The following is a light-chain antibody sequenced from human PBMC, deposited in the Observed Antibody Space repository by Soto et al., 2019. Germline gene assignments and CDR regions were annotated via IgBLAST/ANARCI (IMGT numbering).Light chain of an antibody. CDR3: GTWDSSLSAVV. Sequence: QPVLTQPPSVSAAPGQTVTISCSGSSSNIGNNYVAWYRQFPGTAPKLLIYDNNKRPSGIPDRFSGSKAGTSATLGITGLQTGDEGDYYCGTWDSSLSAVVLGGGTKLTVL. CDR1: SSNIGNNY. V-gene: IGLV1-51*01. J-gene: IGLJ2*01. CDR2: DNN.